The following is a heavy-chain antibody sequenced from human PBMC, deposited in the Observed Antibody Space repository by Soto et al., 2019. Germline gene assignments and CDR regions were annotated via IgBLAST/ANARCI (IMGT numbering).Heavy chain of an antibody. CDR2: IKQDGSEK. J-gene: IGHJ4*02. CDR1: GFTFSSYW. V-gene: IGHV3-7*01. Sequence: GGSLRLSCAASGFTFSSYWMTWVRQAPGKGLEWVANIKQDGSEKYYVDSVKGRFTISRDNAKNSLYLQMNSLRAEDTAVYYCARDPGIRSTMIVVVSWGQGTLVTVSS. D-gene: IGHD3-22*01. CDR3: ARDPGIRSTMIVVVS.